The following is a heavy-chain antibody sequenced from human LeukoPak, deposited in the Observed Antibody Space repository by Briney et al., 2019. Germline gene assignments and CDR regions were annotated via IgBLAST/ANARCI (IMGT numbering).Heavy chain of an antibody. D-gene: IGHD4-17*01. CDR2: VYNSGST. J-gene: IGHJ5*02. V-gene: IGHV4-61*02. CDR3: ARGPWFQGDYDGWFDP. Sequence: SQTLSLTCIVSGGSISRGSYYWNWIRQPAGKGLEWMGRVYNSGSTNYNPSLKSRVTISTDMSKNQFSLKLSSVTAADTAVYYCARGPWFQGDYDGWFDPWGQGTLVTVSS. CDR1: GGSISRGSYY.